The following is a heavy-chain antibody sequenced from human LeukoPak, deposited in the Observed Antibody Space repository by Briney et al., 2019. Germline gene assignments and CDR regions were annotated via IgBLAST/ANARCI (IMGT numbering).Heavy chain of an antibody. V-gene: IGHV3-74*01. CDR3: ATKQWLAQQPSP. D-gene: IGHD6-19*01. CDR2: ICSDGTIK. CDR1: GFTFSNYW. Sequence: GGSLRLSCAASGFTFSNYWMLWVRQAPGKGLEWVSLICSDGTIKYYADSVKGRFTVSRDNSDNTLFLQMNSVRAEDTAVYYCATKQWLAQQPSPWGEGSTATVSS. J-gene: IGHJ6*01.